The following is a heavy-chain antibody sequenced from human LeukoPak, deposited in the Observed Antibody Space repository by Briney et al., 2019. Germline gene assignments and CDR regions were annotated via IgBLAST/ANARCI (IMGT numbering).Heavy chain of an antibody. J-gene: IGHJ4*02. CDR2: INPNSGGT. CDR3: ARSMSPYYSDY. Sequence: ASVKVSCKASGYTFTDYYIHWERQAPGQGLELMGWINPNSGGTAYAQKFQGRITMTRDTSINTVYMELSRLTSDDSAVYYCARSMSPYYSDYWGQGTLVTVST. V-gene: IGHV1-2*02. CDR1: GYTFTDYY.